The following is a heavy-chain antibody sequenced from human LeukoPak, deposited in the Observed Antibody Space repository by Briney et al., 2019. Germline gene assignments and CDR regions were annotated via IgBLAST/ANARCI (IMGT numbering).Heavy chain of an antibody. CDR1: GGSISSGSHY. D-gene: IGHD3-3*01. J-gene: IGHJ5*02. Sequence: KPSETLSLTCTVSGGSISSGSHYWSWIRQPAGKGLEWIGRIYTSGSTNYNPSLKSRVTISVDTSKNQFSLKLYSVTAADTAVYYCARGGERDFWSGSPGNNWFDPWGQGTLVTVSS. CDR2: IYTSGST. V-gene: IGHV4-61*02. CDR3: ARGGERDFWSGSPGNNWFDP.